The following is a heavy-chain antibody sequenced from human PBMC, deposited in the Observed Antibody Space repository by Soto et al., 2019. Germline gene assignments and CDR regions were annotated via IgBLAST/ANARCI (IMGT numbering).Heavy chain of an antibody. D-gene: IGHD3-22*01. J-gene: IGHJ6*02. CDR3: ASCPPPGSGHLYYNGMDV. CDR1: GFTFSSYW. V-gene: IGHV3-7*01. CDR2: IKQDGGEK. Sequence: SGGSLRLSCTVSGFTFSSYWMSWVRQAPGKGLEWVANIKQDGGEKYYVDSVKGRFTISRDNAKNSLFLQMNSLRAEDTAVYYCASCPPPGSGHLYYNGMDVWGRGTTVTVSS.